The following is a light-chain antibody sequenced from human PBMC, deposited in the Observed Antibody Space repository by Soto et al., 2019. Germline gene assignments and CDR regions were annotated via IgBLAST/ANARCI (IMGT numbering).Light chain of an antibody. J-gene: IGKJ2*01. CDR2: AAS. Sequence: AIRMTQSPSSFSASTGDRVTITCRASQGIRSYLAWYQQKPGKAPKLLIYAASTLQSGVPSRFSGSGSGTDFTLTISCLQSEDFATDYCQQYYSYPPAFGQGTKLEIK. CDR3: QQYYSYPPA. V-gene: IGKV1-8*01. CDR1: QGIRSY.